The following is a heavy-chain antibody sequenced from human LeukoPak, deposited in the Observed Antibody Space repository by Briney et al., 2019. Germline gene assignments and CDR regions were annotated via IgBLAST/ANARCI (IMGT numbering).Heavy chain of an antibody. CDR2: IRYDRRNQ. D-gene: IGHD3-22*01. CDR3: SKDYSDSSGYFRVPHVFDF. CDR1: GFTFSSYG. Sequence: GGSLRLSCAASGFTFSSYGMHWVRQAPGKGLEGVAFIRYDRRNQYYADSVKGRFTISRDNSKNTLYLQMNSLRAKDTAVYYCSKDYSDSSGYFRVPHVFDFWGQGTLVTVSS. V-gene: IGHV3-30*02. J-gene: IGHJ4*02.